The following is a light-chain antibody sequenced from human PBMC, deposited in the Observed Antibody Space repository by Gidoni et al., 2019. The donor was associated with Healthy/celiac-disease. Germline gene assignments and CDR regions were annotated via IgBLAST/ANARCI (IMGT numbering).Light chain of an antibody. J-gene: IGKJ4*01. V-gene: IGKV4-1*01. Sequence: DNVMTQSPHSLAVSLGGRATIHCKSSQSVLYSSNTKNYFTWYQKKPVQPPKLLIAWASTRGAVVPDRFSGSGSGTYFTLTISSLHAEDVAVYYCQQYYSTPLTFGGGTKVEIK. CDR2: WAS. CDR1: QSVLYSSNTKNY. CDR3: QQYYSTPLT.